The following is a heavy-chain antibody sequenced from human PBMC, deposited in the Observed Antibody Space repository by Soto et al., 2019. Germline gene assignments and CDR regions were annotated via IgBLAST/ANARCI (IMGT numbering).Heavy chain of an antibody. J-gene: IGHJ5*02. CDR1: GGSFSGYY. V-gene: IGHV4-34*01. CDR2: INHSGST. Sequence: QVQLQQWGAGLLKPSETLSLTCAVYGGSFSGYYWSWIRQPPGKGLEWGGEINHSGSTNYNPSLTSRFTISVDTSKNQFSLKLSSVTAADTAVYSCARGQRLYNWFDPWGQGTLVTVSS. CDR3: ARGQRLYNWFDP.